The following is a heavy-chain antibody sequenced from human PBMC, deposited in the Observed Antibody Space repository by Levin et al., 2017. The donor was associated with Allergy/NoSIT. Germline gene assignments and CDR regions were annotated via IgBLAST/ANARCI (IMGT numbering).Heavy chain of an antibody. CDR3: ARRTYSYYMDV. CDR2: FYISGIT. Sequence: SCTVSGGSISSGSSYWSWIRQPAGKGLEWIGRFYISGITNYNPSLKSRVSISADTSKNQFSLRLSSVAAADTAVYYCARRTYSYYMDVWGKGTTVTVSS. J-gene: IGHJ6*03. CDR1: GGSISSGSSY. V-gene: IGHV4-61*02.